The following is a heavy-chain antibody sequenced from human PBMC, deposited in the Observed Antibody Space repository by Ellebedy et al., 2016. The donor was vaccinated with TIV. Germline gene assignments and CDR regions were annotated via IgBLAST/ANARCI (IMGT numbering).Heavy chain of an antibody. D-gene: IGHD3-16*01. V-gene: IGHV1-18*04. CDR2: VSAYNGGT. CDR3: AREKPTITNYVWGSKRYYHYGMDV. Sequence: AASVKVSCKASGYTFTSYGISWVRQAPGQGLEWMGWVSAYNGGTNYAPNLQGRVTMTTDTSTSTAYIELRSLRSADTAVYYWAREKPTITNYVWGSKRYYHYGMDVWGQGTTVTVSS. CDR1: GYTFTSYG. J-gene: IGHJ6*02.